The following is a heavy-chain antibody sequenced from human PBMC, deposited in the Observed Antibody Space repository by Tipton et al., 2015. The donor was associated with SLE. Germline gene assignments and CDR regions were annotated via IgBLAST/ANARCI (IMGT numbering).Heavy chain of an antibody. J-gene: IGHJ6*03. D-gene: IGHD3-3*01. CDR2: VYTSGSP. Sequence: LRLSCTVSGVSISSDSYYWNWIRQPAGKGLEWIGRVYTSGSPYYNPSLQSRVVMSMDKSKNQFSLKLSSVTAADTAVYYCARLFGVVPGYYYMDVWGKGTTVTVSS. V-gene: IGHV4-61*02. CDR1: GVSISSDSYY. CDR3: ARLFGVVPGYYYMDV.